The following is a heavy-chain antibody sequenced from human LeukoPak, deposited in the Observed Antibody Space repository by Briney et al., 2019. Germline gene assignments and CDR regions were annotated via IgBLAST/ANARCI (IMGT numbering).Heavy chain of an antibody. V-gene: IGHV1-46*01. Sequence: ASVKVSCKASGYTFTSYYMHWVRQAPGQGLEWMGIINPSGGSTSYAQKFQGRVTMTRDTSMSTTYMELKRLRSDDTAVYYCASDLGISGWYAPPLGYFDYWGQGTLVTVSS. CDR3: ASDLGISGWYAPPLGYFDY. CDR2: INPSGGST. D-gene: IGHD6-19*01. CDR1: GYTFTSYY. J-gene: IGHJ4*02.